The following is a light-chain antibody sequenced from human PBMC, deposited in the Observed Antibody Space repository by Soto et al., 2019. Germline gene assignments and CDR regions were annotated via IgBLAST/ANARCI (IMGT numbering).Light chain of an antibody. Sequence: EIVLTQSPATLSLSTGVRATLSCRASQSVRSYLAWYQQKPGQAPRLLSYDASNRATGIPARFSGSGSGTDFSLTNSSLEPEDFAVYYCQQRSYWPPRGFTFGPGTKADIK. CDR2: DAS. V-gene: IGKV3-11*01. J-gene: IGKJ3*01. CDR3: QQRSYWPPRGFT. CDR1: QSVRSY.